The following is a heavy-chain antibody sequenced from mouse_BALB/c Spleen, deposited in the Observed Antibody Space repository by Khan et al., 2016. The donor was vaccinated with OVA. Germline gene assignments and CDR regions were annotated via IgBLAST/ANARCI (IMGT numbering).Heavy chain of an antibody. Sequence: QEVQSGPALKKPGETVRISCKASGYTFTTAGIQWVQKMPGKGLKWIGWINTHSGASKYAEDFKGRFAFSLEIPVSTAYLQITNLKNEDTATYFCARGGASFYRIDGGAMEYWGRGTSVTVSS. V-gene: IGHV9-4*02. CDR1: GYTFTTAG. D-gene: IGHD2-12*01. CDR3: ARGGASFYRIDGGAMEY. J-gene: IGHJ4*01. CDR2: INTHSGAS.